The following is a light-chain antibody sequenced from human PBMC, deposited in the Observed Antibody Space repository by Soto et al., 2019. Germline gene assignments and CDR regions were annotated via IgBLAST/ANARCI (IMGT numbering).Light chain of an antibody. CDR2: DAS. CDR3: QQYNNWPPT. J-gene: IGKJ1*01. Sequence: EVVMTQSQATLSVSPTERATLSCGARQSLGINLGWYQQKPGQAPRLILYDASTTATGIPARFSGSGSGTEFTLTISSLQSEDFAVYYCQQYNNWPPTFGQGTKVEIK. V-gene: IGKV3-15*01. CDR1: QSLGIN.